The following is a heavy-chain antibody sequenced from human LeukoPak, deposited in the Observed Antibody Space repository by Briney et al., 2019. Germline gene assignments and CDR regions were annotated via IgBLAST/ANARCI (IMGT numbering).Heavy chain of an antibody. CDR1: GFTVSSNY. D-gene: IGHD4-17*01. CDR3: ARDKYGAYFDY. CDR2: IKQDRSEK. Sequence: GGSLRLSCAASGFTVSSNYMSWVRQAPGKGLEWVANIKQDRSEKYYVDSVKGRFTISRDNAKNSVSLQMNSLRAEDTAVYYCARDKYGAYFDYWGQGTLVTVSS. V-gene: IGHV3-7*04. J-gene: IGHJ4*02.